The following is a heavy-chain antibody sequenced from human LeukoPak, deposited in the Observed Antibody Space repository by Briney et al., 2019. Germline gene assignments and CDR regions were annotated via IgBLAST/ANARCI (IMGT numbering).Heavy chain of an antibody. CDR2: IDPSDSYA. CDR1: GYSFTSYW. V-gene: IGHV5-10-1*01. J-gene: IGHJ4*02. Sequence: GESLQISFQGSGYSFTSYWISWVRQMPGKGLEWMGRIDPSDSYANYSPSFQGHVTISADKSISTAYLQWSSLKASDTAMYYCARGPWFGPGYWGQGTLVTVSS. D-gene: IGHD3-10*01. CDR3: ARGPWFGPGY.